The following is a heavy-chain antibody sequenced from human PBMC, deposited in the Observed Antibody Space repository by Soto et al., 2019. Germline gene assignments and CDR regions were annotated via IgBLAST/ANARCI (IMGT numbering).Heavy chain of an antibody. J-gene: IGHJ4*02. CDR2: ISGGGGST. D-gene: IGHD6-6*01. CDR3: AKGSASTRPYYFDS. Sequence: GGSLRLSCAASGFTLRDYPMSWIRQAPGKALEWVSVISGGGGSTYLADSVKGRFTISRDNSKNTMYMQMNSLRAEDSAIYYCAKGSASTRPYYFDSWGQGTLVTVSS. CDR1: GFTLRDYP. V-gene: IGHV3-23*01.